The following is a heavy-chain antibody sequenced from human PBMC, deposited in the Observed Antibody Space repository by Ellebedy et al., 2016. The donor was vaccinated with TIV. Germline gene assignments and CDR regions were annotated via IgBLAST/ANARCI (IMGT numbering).Heavy chain of an antibody. J-gene: IGHJ4*02. V-gene: IGHV3-23*01. Sequence: GGSLRLXXAASGFTFSSYAMNWVRRAPGKGLEWVSAIRGSGGSTYYADSVKGRFSISRDNSKNTLFLQMSSLRAEDTAVYYCVRGLGYCTATSCYEDYWGQGTPVTVSS. CDR3: VRGLGYCTATSCYEDY. CDR2: IRGSGGST. CDR1: GFTFSSYA. D-gene: IGHD2-2*01.